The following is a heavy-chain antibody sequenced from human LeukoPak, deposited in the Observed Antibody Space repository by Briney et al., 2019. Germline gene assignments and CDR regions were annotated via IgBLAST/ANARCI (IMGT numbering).Heavy chain of an antibody. CDR1: GFIFSSYA. V-gene: IGHV3-30*18. D-gene: IGHD3-3*01. CDR2: ISYDASNK. J-gene: IGHJ6*02. Sequence: GGSLRLSCEVSGFIFSSYAMYWVRQAPGKGLEWMAVISYDASNKYYADSVKGRFTISRDNSKNTLFPQMNSLKAEDTAVYYCAKDFGGSGDFWSGYYDYYFYGMDVWGHGATVTVSS. CDR3: AKDFGGSGDFWSGYYDYYFYGMDV.